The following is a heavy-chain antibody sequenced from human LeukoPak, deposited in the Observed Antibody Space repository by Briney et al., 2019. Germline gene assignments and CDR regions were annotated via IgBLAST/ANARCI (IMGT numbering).Heavy chain of an antibody. CDR2: INHSGST. J-gene: IGHJ6*03. Sequence: PSQTLSLTCTVSGGSISSGSYYWSWICQPPGKGLEWIGEINHSGSTNYNPSLKSRVTISVDTSKNQFSLKLSSVTAADTAVYYCARQSSGSSWYGYYYYYMDVWGKGTTVTISS. D-gene: IGHD6-13*01. CDR1: GGSISSGSYY. CDR3: ARQSSGSSWYGYYYYYMDV. V-gene: IGHV4-39*01.